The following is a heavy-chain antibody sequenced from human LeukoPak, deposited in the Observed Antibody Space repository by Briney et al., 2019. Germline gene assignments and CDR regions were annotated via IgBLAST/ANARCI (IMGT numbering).Heavy chain of an antibody. CDR1: GGTFSSYA. V-gene: IGHV1-69*13. J-gene: IGHJ5*02. CDR2: IIPIFGTA. D-gene: IGHD3-10*01. Sequence: SVKVSCKASGGTFSSYAISWVRQAPGQGLEWMGGIIPIFGTANYAQKFQGRVTITADESTSTAYMELSSLRSEDTAVYYCASCGSGRDWFDPWGQGTLVTVSS. CDR3: ASCGSGRDWFDP.